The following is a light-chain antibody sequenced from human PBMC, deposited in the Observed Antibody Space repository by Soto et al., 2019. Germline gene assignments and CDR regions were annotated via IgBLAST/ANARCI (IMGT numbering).Light chain of an antibody. CDR3: QQSYATPLT. J-gene: IGKJ4*01. Sequence: DIQMTQSPSSLSASVGDRVTVTCRASQSMSNYLNWYHQKPGKAPKLLIYAASTLQSGVPSRFSGSGSGTNFALTISSLQPDDFATYYCQQSYATPLTFGGGTKVEIK. V-gene: IGKV1-39*01. CDR1: QSMSNY. CDR2: AAS.